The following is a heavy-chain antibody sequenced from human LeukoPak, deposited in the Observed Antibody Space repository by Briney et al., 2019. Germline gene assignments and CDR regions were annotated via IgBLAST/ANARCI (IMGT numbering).Heavy chain of an antibody. D-gene: IGHD2-15*01. CDR1: VGSISSSNW. CDR3: AREMGYCSGGSCYTNWFDP. V-gene: IGHV4-4*02. CDR2: MYHSGST. J-gene: IGHJ5*02. Sequence: PSGTLSLACAVSVGSISSSNWGSWVRQPRGKGLEWIAEMYHSGSTNYNPSLKSRVTISVDKSKNQFSLKLSSVTAADTAVYYCAREMGYCSGGSCYTNWFDPWGQGTLVTVSS.